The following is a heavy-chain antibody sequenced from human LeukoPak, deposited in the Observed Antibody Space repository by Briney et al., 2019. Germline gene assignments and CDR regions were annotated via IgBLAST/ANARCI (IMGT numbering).Heavy chain of an antibody. Sequence: GASVKISCKASGGTFSSYAISWVRQATGQGLEWMGGIIPIFGTANYAQKFQGRVTITADESTSTAYMELSSLRSEDTAVYYCARDHCSGGSCYSGYYYYGMDVWGKGTTVTVSS. CDR2: IIPIFGTA. J-gene: IGHJ6*04. CDR1: GGTFSSYA. CDR3: ARDHCSGGSCYSGYYYYGMDV. D-gene: IGHD2-15*01. V-gene: IGHV1-69*13.